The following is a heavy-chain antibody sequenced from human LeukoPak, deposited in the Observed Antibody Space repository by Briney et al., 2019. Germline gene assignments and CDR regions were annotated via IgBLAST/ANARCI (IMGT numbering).Heavy chain of an antibody. D-gene: IGHD6-6*01. J-gene: IGHJ4*02. V-gene: IGHV4-34*01. CDR3: ARTSIISRYFDY. CDR2: IYHSGST. Sequence: GSPRLSCAASGFAFSDYYMSWIRQAPGKGLEWIGEIYHSGSTNYNPSLKSRVTISVDKSKNQFSLKLSSVTAADTAVYYCARTSIISRYFDYWGQGTLVTVSS. CDR1: GFAFSDYY.